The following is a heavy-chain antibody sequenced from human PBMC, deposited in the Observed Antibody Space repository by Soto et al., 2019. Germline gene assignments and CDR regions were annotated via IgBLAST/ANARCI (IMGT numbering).Heavy chain of an antibody. CDR1: GCTFSSHS. V-gene: IGHV3-21*01. CDR3: ARATRGLTSGKIHY. Sequence: VGSLRLSCAVSGCTFSSHSMNWVRHSPGKGLEWVSSITTSSESKYYTDSVKGRFTLSRDNAKNSLYLQMNSLRAEDTAVYYCARATRGLTSGKIHYWGRATLVMVSS. J-gene: IGHJ4*03. CDR2: ITTSSESK. D-gene: IGHD5-12*01.